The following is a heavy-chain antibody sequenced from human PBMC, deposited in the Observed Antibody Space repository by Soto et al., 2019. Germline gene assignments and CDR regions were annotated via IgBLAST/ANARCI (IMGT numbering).Heavy chain of an antibody. CDR2: IYHSGST. D-gene: IGHD6-13*01. V-gene: IGHV4-4*02. CDR3: ARGKNRIAAALFDY. Sequence: SETLCFTCAFSVGSISSSNWLSWFRQPPGKGLEWIGEIYHSGSTNYNPSLKSRVTISVDKSKNQFSLKLSSVTAADTAVYYCARGKNRIAAALFDYWGQGTMVTVSS. CDR1: VGSISSSNW. J-gene: IGHJ4*02.